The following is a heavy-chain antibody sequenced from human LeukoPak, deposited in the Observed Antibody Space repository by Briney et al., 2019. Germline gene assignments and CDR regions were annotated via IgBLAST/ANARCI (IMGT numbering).Heavy chain of an antibody. CDR2: IYHSGST. D-gene: IGHD4-17*01. Sequence: SETLSLTCAVYGGSFSGYYWSWIRQPPGKGLEWIGEIYHSGSTNYNPSLKSRVTISVDKSKNQFSLKLSSVTAADTAVYYCARVSYGDLVVDYWGQGTLVTVSS. CDR1: GGSFSGYY. V-gene: IGHV4-34*01. J-gene: IGHJ4*02. CDR3: ARVSYGDLVVDY.